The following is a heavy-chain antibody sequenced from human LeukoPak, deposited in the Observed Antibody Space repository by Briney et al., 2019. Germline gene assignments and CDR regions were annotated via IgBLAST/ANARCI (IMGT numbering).Heavy chain of an antibody. Sequence: SETLSLTCTVSGGSISSYYWSWIRQPPGKGLEWIGYIYYSGSTNYNPSLKSRVTISVDTSKNQFSLKLSSVTAADTAVYYCARDRGYCSGGSCSMRLFDYWGQGTLVTVSS. J-gene: IGHJ4*02. V-gene: IGHV4-59*01. CDR3: ARDRGYCSGGSCSMRLFDY. CDR1: GGSISSYY. CDR2: IYYSGST. D-gene: IGHD2-15*01.